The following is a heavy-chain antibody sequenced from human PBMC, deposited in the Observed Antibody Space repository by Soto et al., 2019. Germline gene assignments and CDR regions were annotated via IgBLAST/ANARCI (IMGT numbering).Heavy chain of an antibody. CDR1: GGSISSYY. D-gene: IGHD2-15*01. V-gene: IGHV4-59*01. CDR3: ARDKIVVVVAATITYYYYGMDV. Sequence: SETLSLTCTVSGGSISSYYWSWIRQPPGKGLEWIGYIYYSGSTNYNPSLKSRVTISVDTSKNQFSLKLSSVTAADTAVYYCARDKIVVVVAATITYYYYGMDVWGQGTTVTVSS. J-gene: IGHJ6*02. CDR2: IYYSGST.